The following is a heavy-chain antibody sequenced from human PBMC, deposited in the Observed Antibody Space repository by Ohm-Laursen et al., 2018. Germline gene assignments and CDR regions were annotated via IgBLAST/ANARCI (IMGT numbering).Heavy chain of an antibody. V-gene: IGHV3-23*01. Sequence: GSLRLSCAASGFTFSSYAMSWVRQAPEKGLEWVSGLSGSGHDTYYTDSVKGRFTISRDNSKNNLYLQMNGLRAEDTAVYYCAKTRYFSRGSCDFDYWGQGTLVTVSS. D-gene: IGHD2-15*01. J-gene: IGHJ4*02. CDR2: LSGSGHDT. CDR1: GFTFSSYA. CDR3: AKTRYFSRGSCDFDY.